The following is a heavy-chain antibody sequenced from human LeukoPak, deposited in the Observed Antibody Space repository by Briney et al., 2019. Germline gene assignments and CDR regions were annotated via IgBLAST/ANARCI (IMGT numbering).Heavy chain of an antibody. D-gene: IGHD5-24*01. J-gene: IGHJ4*02. V-gene: IGHV3-30*04. Sequence: AGGSLRLSCAASGLTFSSYAMHWVRQAPGKGLEWVAVISYDGSNKYYADSVKGRFTISRDNSKNTLYLQMNSLRAEDTAVYYCARDKMGYWGQGTLVTVSS. CDR3: ARDKMGY. CDR2: ISYDGSNK. CDR1: GLTFSSYA.